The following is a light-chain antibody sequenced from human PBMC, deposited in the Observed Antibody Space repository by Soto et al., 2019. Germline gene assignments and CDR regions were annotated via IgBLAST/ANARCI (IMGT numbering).Light chain of an antibody. CDR3: MQTTHWPRT. CDR2: KVS. V-gene: IGKV2-30*01. J-gene: IGKJ1*01. CDR1: LSLETRDGDTY. Sequence: VVLTQSPLSLPVTLGQPASISCRSSLSLETRDGDTYVNWFHQRPGQSPRRLIYKVSKRDSGVPDRFSGSGSGTDFTLKITRVEAEDVGVYYCMQTTHWPRTFGQGAKVDIK.